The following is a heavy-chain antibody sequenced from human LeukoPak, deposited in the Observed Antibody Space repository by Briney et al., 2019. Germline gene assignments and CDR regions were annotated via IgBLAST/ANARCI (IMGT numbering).Heavy chain of an antibody. J-gene: IGHJ4*02. CDR3: AKDSGSSWYTTYYFDY. V-gene: IGHV3-30*18. Sequence: QPGGSLRLSCAASGFAFSSFAMSWVRQAPGKGLEWVAVISYDGSNKYYADSVKGRFTISRDNSKNTLYLQMNSLRAEDTAVYYCAKDSGSSWYTTYYFDYWGQGTLVTVSS. CDR2: ISYDGSNK. CDR1: GFAFSSFA. D-gene: IGHD6-13*01.